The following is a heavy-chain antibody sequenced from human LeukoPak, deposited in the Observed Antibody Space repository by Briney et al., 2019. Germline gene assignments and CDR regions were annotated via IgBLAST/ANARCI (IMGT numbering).Heavy chain of an antibody. J-gene: IGHJ4*02. D-gene: IGHD3-22*01. CDR1: GFTVSSNY. CDR3: ARAHDRGYYYGFDY. V-gene: IGHV3-66*01. CDR2: IYSGGNT. Sequence: GGSLRLSCAASGFTVSSNYMSWVRQAPGKGLEWVSVIYSGGNTYYADSVQGRFTMSRENTKNTLYLQMNSLRAEDTAVYYCARAHDRGYYYGFDYWGQGTLVTVSS.